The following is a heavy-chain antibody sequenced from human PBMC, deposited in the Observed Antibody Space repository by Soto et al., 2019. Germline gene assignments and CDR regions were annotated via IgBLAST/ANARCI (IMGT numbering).Heavy chain of an antibody. Sequence: GGSLRLSCAASGFTFSNYGMHWVRQAPGKGLEWVAVISDDGVSKYYADSVQGRFTISRDNSESAVFLQMNSLRPDDTALYFCARAYYFGSGTSYTLYYWGQGTQVTSPQ. J-gene: IGHJ4*02. D-gene: IGHD3-10*01. CDR3: ARAYYFGSGTSYTLYY. V-gene: IGHV3-30*03. CDR1: GFTFSNYG. CDR2: ISDDGVSK.